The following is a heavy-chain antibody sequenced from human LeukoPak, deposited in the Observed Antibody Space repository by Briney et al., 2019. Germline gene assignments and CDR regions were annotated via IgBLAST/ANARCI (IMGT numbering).Heavy chain of an antibody. J-gene: IGHJ5*02. CDR3: AKGSGINHYHWIDP. D-gene: IGHD1-14*01. CDR1: EFTYSNYA. Sequence: GGSLRLSCAASEFTYSNYAMNWVRQAPGKGLEWVSGISGGGGSTYYADSVKGRFTISRDNSKNTLYLQMDSLRAEDTALYYCAKGSGINHYHWIDPWGQGTLVTVSS. V-gene: IGHV3-23*01. CDR2: ISGGGGST.